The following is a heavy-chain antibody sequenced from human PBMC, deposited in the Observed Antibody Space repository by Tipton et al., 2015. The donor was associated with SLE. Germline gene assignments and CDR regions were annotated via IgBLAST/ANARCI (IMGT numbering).Heavy chain of an antibody. CDR3: AKGYWNSGNYYYYGMDV. D-gene: IGHD1-7*01. Sequence: RSLRLSCAASGFTFSSYGMHWVRQAPGKGLEWVAVIWYDGSNKYYADSVKGRFTISRDNSKNTLYLQMNSLRAEDTAVYYCAKGYWNSGNYYYYGMDVWGQGTTVTVSS. CDR2: IWYDGSNK. J-gene: IGHJ6*02. V-gene: IGHV3-33*06. CDR1: GFTFSSYG.